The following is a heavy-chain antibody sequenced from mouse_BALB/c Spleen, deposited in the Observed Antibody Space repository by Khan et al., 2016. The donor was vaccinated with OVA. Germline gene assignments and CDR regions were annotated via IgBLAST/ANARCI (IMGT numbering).Heavy chain of an antibody. CDR3: ASHLTGSFAY. V-gene: IGHV5-6*01. CDR2: INSAGYYT. J-gene: IGHJ3*01. CDR1: GFAFSAYG. Sequence: EVELVESGGDLVRPGGSLKLSCAASGFAFSAYGMSWVRQSPDKRLEWVATINSAGYYTYYPDSLKGRFIISRDNAKNTPYLQMRSLKSEDTAMYYCASHLTGSFAYWGQGTLVTVAA.